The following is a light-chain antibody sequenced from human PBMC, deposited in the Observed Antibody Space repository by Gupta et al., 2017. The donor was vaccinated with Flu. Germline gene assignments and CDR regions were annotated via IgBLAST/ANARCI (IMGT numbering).Light chain of an antibody. J-gene: IGKJ1*01. Sequence: PATLSGSPPERATLTSMVSQSVSSNLAWYQQKPGQAPRPLICGAFTWAIGIPARFSGNGFGTEFTLTGSSRRTEAFAVYHCLQDNTCPGAFGQGTKVEIK. CDR1: QSVSSN. V-gene: IGKV3-15*01. CDR3: LQDNTCPGA. CDR2: GAF.